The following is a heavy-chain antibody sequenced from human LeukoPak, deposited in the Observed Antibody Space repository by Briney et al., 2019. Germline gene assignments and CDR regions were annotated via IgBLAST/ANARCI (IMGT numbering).Heavy chain of an antibody. CDR2: ISGSGGTT. CDR1: GFTFSTFA. CDR3: ARDLAAGRDYFDY. Sequence: GGSLRLSCAASGFTFSTFAMSWVRQAPGKGLEWVSAISGSGGTTYYADSVKGRFTISRDKSKNILYLQMNSLRAEDTAVYYCARDLAAGRDYFDYWGQGTLVTVSS. V-gene: IGHV3-23*01. D-gene: IGHD6-13*01. J-gene: IGHJ4*02.